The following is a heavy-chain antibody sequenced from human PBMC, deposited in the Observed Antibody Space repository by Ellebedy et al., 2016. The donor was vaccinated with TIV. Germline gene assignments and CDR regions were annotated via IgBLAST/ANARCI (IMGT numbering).Heavy chain of an antibody. J-gene: IGHJ4*02. CDR3: EKGSFPFGDKSERIYSFQY. Sequence: LGGSLRLSCTASGFIVSTNHMSWVRQAPGKGLEWVGGYTNYADSVKGRFTISTHNSRNTLYLQMTNLRTEDTAVYYCEKGSFPFGDKSERIYSFQYWGQGTLVTVSS. D-gene: IGHD3-10*01. V-gene: IGHV3-53*04. CDR2: GYT. CDR1: GFIVSTNH.